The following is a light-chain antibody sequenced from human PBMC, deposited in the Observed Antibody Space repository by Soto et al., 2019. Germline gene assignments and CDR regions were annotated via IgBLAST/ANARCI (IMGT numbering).Light chain of an antibody. J-gene: IGLJ3*02. CDR3: SSYTDRSTNTWV. Sequence: QSALTQPASLSGSPGQSITISCTGTSGDIFAYNYVSWYQQYPGKAPKLIIYEVNNRPSGVSYRFSGSKSGNTASLTISGLQAEDEADYYCSSYTDRSTNTWVFGGGTTLTVL. CDR1: SGDIFAYNY. CDR2: EVN. V-gene: IGLV2-14*01.